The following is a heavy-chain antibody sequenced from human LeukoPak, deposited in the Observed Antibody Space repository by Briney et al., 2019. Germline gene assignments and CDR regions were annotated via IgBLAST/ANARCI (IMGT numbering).Heavy chain of an antibody. CDR3: ARATYDSSAVDAFDI. CDR2: TNTAGNTL. Sequence: GGSLRLSCAASGFTFSSYAMDWVRQAPGKGLEWLAYTNTAGNTLYYADSAKGRFTISRDNAKKSLYLQMNTLRAEDTAVYYCARATYDSSAVDAFDIWGQGTVVTVSP. D-gene: IGHD3-22*01. V-gene: IGHV3-48*04. J-gene: IGHJ3*02. CDR1: GFTFSSYA.